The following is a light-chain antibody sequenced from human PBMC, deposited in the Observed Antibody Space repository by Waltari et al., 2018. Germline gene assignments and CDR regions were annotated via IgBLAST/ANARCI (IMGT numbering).Light chain of an antibody. V-gene: IGLV3-1*01. CDR1: PAGHKD. CDR2: EDS. Sequence: SYELTQPPSVSVAPGQTATLTCPGRPAGHKDVYWYQQKSGLSPVLVMYEDSLRPSGIPERFSGSNSANTATLTISGTQVMDEADYYCQAWDSKSAIFGGGTRLTVL. J-gene: IGLJ2*01. CDR3: QAWDSKSAI.